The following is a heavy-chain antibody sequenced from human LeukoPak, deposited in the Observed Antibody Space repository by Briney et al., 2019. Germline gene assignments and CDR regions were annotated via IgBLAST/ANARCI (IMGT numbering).Heavy chain of an antibody. J-gene: IGHJ4*02. D-gene: IGHD6-19*01. CDR1: GGSISSYY. CDR3: ASRGRAGSDMLALDY. Sequence: SETLSLTCTASGGSISSYYWSWIRQAPGKGLEWIGYIYYSGSTNYNPSLKSRVAISVETSKNQFSLKLSSVTAADTAVYYCASRGRAGSDMLALDYWGQGTLVTVPS. CDR2: IYYSGST. V-gene: IGHV4-59*01.